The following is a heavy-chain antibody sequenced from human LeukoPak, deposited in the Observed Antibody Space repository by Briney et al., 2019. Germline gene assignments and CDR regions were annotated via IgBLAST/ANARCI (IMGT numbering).Heavy chain of an antibody. J-gene: IGHJ3*02. V-gene: IGHV3-23*01. D-gene: IGHD2-15*01. Sequence: GGSLRLSCAASGFTFSSYAMSWVRQAPGKGLEWVSAISGSGGSTYYADSVKGRFTISRDNSKNTLFLQMNSLTAEDTAIYSCARPRLEYCSGGSCFDAFDIWGQGTMVTVSS. CDR3: ARPRLEYCSGGSCFDAFDI. CDR1: GFTFSSYA. CDR2: ISGSGGST.